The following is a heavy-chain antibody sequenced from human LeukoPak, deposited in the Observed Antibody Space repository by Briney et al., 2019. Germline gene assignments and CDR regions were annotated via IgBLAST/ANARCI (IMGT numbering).Heavy chain of an antibody. D-gene: IGHD3-3*01. CDR1: GFTFSSYS. J-gene: IGHJ4*02. CDR2: ISSSSSTI. V-gene: IGHV3-48*01. CDR3: ARDQYDTWSRRGNFDS. Sequence: GGSLRLSCAASGFTFSSYSMNWVRQAPGKGLEWVSYISSSSSTIYYADSVKGRFTISRDNAKNSLYLQMNSLRAEDTAVYYCARDQYDTWSRRGNFDSWGQGTLVIVSS.